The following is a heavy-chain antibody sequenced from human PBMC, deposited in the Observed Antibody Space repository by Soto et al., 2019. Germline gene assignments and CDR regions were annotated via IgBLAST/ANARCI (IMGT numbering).Heavy chain of an antibody. J-gene: IGHJ6*02. V-gene: IGHV4-34*01. Sequence: QVQLQQWGAGLLKPSETLSLTCAVYGGSFSGYYWSWIRQPPGKGLEWIGEINHSGSTNYNPSLKRRATISVETSTNQFSLKLSSVTAADTVVYYCAGGEVQGGTYGMDVWGQGTTVTVSS. CDR3: AGGEVQGGTYGMDV. D-gene: IGHD1-26*01. CDR2: INHSGST. CDR1: GGSFSGYY.